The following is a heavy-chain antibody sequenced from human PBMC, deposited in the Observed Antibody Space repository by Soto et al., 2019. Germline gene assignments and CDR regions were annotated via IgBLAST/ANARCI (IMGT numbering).Heavy chain of an antibody. CDR2: INPNSGGT. CDR3: ARPNSGDDDEFDH. V-gene: IGHV1-2*02. CDR1: GYTFTGYY. D-gene: IGHD5-12*01. J-gene: IGHJ4*02. Sequence: RASVKVSCKASGYTFTGYYMQGVRQAPGQGLEWMGWINPNSGGTNYAQKFQGRVIMTRDTSISTAYMELSRLTSDDTAVYFCARPNSGDDDEFDHWGQGTRVTVSS.